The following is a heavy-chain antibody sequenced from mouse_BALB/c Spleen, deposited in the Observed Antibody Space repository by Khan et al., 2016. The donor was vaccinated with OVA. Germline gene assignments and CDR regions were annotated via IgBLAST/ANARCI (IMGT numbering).Heavy chain of an antibody. CDR1: GFTFSSYG. CDR3: ARSITTCEGDYYAMDY. D-gene: IGHD1-1*01. CDR2: ISSGGHYT. V-gene: IGHV5-6*01. J-gene: IGHJ4*01. Sequence: EVQLQESGGDLVNPGGSLKLSCAASGFTFSSYGMSWVRQTPDKRLEWVATISSGGHYTYFPDSVRGRFTISRDNAKNTLYLQMSSLKSEDTAMYYCARSITTCEGDYYAMDYWGQGTSVTGSS.